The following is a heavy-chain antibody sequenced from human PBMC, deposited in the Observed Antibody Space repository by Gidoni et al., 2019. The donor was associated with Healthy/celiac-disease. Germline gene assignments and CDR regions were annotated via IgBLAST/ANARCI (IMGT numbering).Heavy chain of an antibody. D-gene: IGHD3-3*01. V-gene: IGHV4-59*01. J-gene: IGHJ5*02. CDR1: GGSISSYY. CDR2: IYYSGST. CDR3: ARWGYEGSWFDP. Sequence: QVQLQESGPGLVKPSETLSLTCTVSGGSISSYYWSWIRQPPGKGLEWIGYIYYSGSTNYNPSLKSRVTISVDTSKNQFSLKLSSVTAADTAVYYCARWGYEGSWFDPWGQGTLVTVSS.